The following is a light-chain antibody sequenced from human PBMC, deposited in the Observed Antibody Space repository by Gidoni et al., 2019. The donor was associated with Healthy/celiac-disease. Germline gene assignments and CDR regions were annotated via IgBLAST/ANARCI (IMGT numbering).Light chain of an antibody. CDR2: QDS. V-gene: IGLV3-1*01. Sequence: SYELTQPPSVSVSPGQTASITCSGDKLGDKYACWYQQKPGQSPVLVIYQDSKRPSGIPERFSGSNSGNTATVTISGTQAMDEADYYCQAWDSSWVFGGGTKLTVL. J-gene: IGLJ3*02. CDR1: KLGDKY. CDR3: QAWDSSWV.